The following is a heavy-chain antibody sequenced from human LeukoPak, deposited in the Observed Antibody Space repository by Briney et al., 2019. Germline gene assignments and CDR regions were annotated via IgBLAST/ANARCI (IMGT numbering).Heavy chain of an antibody. CDR3: ARDAYYNSGARCDY. CDR2: INQDGKEK. V-gene: IGHV3-7*01. CDR1: GFTFSSYW. Sequence: GGALRLSCAASGFTFSSYWMTGVGQAPGEGGEGVANINQDGKEKNYMDSVKGRFTISRDSAKNSLFLQMNSLRVEDTAVYYCARDAYYNSGARCDYWGQGTLVTVSS. D-gene: IGHD6-19*01. J-gene: IGHJ4*02.